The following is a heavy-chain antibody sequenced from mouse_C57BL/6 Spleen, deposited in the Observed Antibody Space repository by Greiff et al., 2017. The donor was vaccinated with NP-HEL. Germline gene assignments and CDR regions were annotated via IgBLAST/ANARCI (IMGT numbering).Heavy chain of an antibody. CDR3: ARNYGSSDWYFDV. D-gene: IGHD1-1*01. J-gene: IGHJ1*03. CDR2: INPNYGTT. Sequence: VQLKESGPELVKPGASVKISCKASGYSFTDYNMNWVKQSNGKSLEWIGVINPNYGTTSYNQKFKGKATLTVDQSSSTAYMQLNSLTSEDSAVYDCARNYGSSDWYFDVWGTGTTVTVSS. CDR1: GYSFTDYN. V-gene: IGHV1-39*01.